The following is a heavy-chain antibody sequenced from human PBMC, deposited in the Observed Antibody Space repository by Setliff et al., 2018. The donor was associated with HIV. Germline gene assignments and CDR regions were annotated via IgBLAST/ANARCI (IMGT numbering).Heavy chain of an antibody. CDR1: GFSFSSYW. V-gene: IGHV3-74*01. Sequence: GESPKISCAASGFSFSSYWMHWVRQAPGKGLVWVSRINTDGSSTSYADSVKGRFTISRDNAKNTLYLQMNSLRAEDTAVYYCARGVRGVVNGMDVWGQGTTVTVSS. D-gene: IGHD3-10*01. CDR3: ARGVRGVVNGMDV. J-gene: IGHJ6*02. CDR2: INTDGSST.